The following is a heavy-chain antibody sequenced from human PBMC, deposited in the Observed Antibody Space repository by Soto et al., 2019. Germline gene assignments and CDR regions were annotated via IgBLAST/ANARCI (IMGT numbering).Heavy chain of an antibody. Sequence: GGSLRLSCAASGFTFDDYAMHWVRQAPGKGLEWVSGISWNSGSIGYADSVKGRFTISRDNAKNSLYLQMNSLRAEDTALYYCAKDIQELAPGDAFDIWGQGTMVTVSS. CDR2: ISWNSGSI. CDR1: GFTFDDYA. D-gene: IGHD1-7*01. J-gene: IGHJ3*02. CDR3: AKDIQELAPGDAFDI. V-gene: IGHV3-9*01.